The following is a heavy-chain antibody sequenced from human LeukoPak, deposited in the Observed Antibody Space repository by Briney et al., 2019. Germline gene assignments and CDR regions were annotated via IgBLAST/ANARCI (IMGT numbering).Heavy chain of an antibody. CDR3: AKTIRVRGDAYNWFDP. J-gene: IGHJ5*02. V-gene: IGHV4-39*01. CDR2: IYYSGST. Sequence: SETLSLTCTVSGGSISSSSYYWGWIRQPPGKGLEWIGSIYYSGSTYYNPSLKSRVTISVDTSMNQFSLKLSSVTAADTAVCYCAKTIRVRGDAYNWFDPWGQGTLVTVSS. D-gene: IGHD3-10*01. CDR1: GGSISSSSYY.